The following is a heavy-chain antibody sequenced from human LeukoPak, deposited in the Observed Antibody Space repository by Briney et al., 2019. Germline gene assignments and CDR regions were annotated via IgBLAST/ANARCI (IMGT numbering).Heavy chain of an antibody. J-gene: IGHJ5*02. CDR1: GGSFSGYY. V-gene: IGHV4-34*01. Sequence: SETLSLTCAVYGGSFSGYYWSWIRQPPGKGLEWIGEINHSGSTNYNPSLKGRVTISVDTSKNQFSLKLSSVTAADTAVYYCARGSSYCSSTSCRKGGWFDPWGQGTLVTVSS. D-gene: IGHD2-2*01. CDR3: ARGSSYCSSTSCRKGGWFDP. CDR2: INHSGST.